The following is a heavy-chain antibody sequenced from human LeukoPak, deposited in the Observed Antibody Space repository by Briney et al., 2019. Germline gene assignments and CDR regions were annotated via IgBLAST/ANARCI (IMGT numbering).Heavy chain of an antibody. Sequence: SETLSLTCTVSGGSISSYYWSWIRQPPGKGLEWIGYIYYSGSTNYNPSLKSRVTISVDTSKNQFSLKLSSVTAADTAVYYCARDYGSGSQPFDYWGQGTPGHRLL. CDR1: GGSISSYY. CDR2: IYYSGST. D-gene: IGHD3-10*01. V-gene: IGHV4-59*01. J-gene: IGHJ4*02. CDR3: ARDYGSGSQPFDY.